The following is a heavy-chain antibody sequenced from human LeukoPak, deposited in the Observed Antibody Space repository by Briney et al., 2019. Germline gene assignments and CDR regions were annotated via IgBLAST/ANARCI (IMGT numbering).Heavy chain of an antibody. CDR1: GFTFTNYW. Sequence: GGSLRLSCAASGFTFTNYWMNWLRQAPGKGLEWVANIKQDGSEKYYVDSVKGRFTISRDNAKNSLYLQMNSLRAEDTAVYYCARDHEWFDPWGQGTLVTVSS. J-gene: IGHJ5*02. V-gene: IGHV3-7*01. CDR3: ARDHEWFDP. CDR2: IKQDGSEK.